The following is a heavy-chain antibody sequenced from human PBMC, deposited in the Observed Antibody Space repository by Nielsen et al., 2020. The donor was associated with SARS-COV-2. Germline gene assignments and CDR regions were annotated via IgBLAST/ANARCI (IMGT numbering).Heavy chain of an antibody. J-gene: IGHJ6*02. V-gene: IGHV4-30-2*04. CDR2: IYYSGST. D-gene: IGHD6-13*01. Sequence: RQAPGKGLEWIGYIYYSGSTYYNPSLKSRVTISVDTSKNQFSLKLSSVTAADTAVYYCAVAAAGMGRWGMDVWGQGTTVTVSS. CDR3: AVAAAGMGRWGMDV.